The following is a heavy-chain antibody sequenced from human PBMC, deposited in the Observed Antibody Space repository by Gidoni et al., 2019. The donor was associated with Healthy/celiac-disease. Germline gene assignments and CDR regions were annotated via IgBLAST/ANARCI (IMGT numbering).Heavy chain of an antibody. CDR1: GGTFSRYA. CDR3: ARVTTVPNYYYYGMDV. J-gene: IGHJ6*02. Sequence: QVQLVQSGAEVKKPGSSVKVSCKASGGTFSRYAISWVRQAPGQGLEWMGGIIPIVGTANYAQKFQGRVTITADESTSTAYMELSSLRSEDTAVYYCARVTTVPNYYYYGMDVWGQGTTVTVSS. D-gene: IGHD4-17*01. V-gene: IGHV1-69*01. CDR2: IIPIVGTA.